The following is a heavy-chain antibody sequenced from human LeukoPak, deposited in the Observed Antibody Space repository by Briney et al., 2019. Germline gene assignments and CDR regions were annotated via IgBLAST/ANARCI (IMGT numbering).Heavy chain of an antibody. D-gene: IGHD3-22*01. CDR3: ARAGYDSSGYSTYYFDY. CDR2: IYYSGST. J-gene: IGHJ4*02. CDR1: GGSISSGGYY. Sequence: SSQTLSLTCTVSGGSISSGGYYWSWIRQHPGKGLEWIGYIYYSGSTYYNPSLKSRVTISIDTSKNQFSLKLSSVTAADTAVYYCARAGYDSSGYSTYYFDYWGQGTPVAVSS. V-gene: IGHV4-31*03.